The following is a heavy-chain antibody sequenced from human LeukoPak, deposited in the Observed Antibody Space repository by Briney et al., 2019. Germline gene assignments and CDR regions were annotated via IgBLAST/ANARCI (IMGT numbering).Heavy chain of an antibody. CDR1: GYSFTSYW. D-gene: IGHD4-17*01. Sequence: GESLKISCKGSGYSFTSYWIGWVRQMPGKGLEWMGIIYPGDSDTRYSPSFQGQVTISADKSISTAYLQWSSLKASDTAMYYCARVRGAYGDPDAFDIWGQGTMVTVSS. J-gene: IGHJ3*02. CDR2: IYPGDSDT. V-gene: IGHV5-51*01. CDR3: ARVRGAYGDPDAFDI.